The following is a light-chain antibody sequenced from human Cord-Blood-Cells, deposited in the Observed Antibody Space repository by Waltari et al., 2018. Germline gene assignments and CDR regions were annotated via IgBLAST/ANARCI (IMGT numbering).Light chain of an antibody. CDR3: SSYTSSSTWV. Sequence: QSALTQPASVSGSPGQSITISCTGTSSDVGGYNYVSWYQQHPGQAPKLLIYDVSNRPSGVSNRFSGSKSGNPASLTISGLQAEDEADYYCSSYTSSSTWVFGGGTKLTVL. J-gene: IGLJ3*02. V-gene: IGLV2-14*01. CDR1: SSDVGGYNY. CDR2: DVS.